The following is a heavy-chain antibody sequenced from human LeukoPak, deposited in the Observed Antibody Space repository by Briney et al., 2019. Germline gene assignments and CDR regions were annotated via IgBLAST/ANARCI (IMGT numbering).Heavy chain of an antibody. CDR3: AKGQYSGSYYVAGDY. J-gene: IGHJ4*02. D-gene: IGHD1-26*01. CDR1: GFTFSSYA. V-gene: IGHV3-23*01. CDR2: ISGSGGST. Sequence: GGSLRLSCAASGFTFSSYAMSWVRQAPGKGLEWVSAISGSGGSTYYADSVRGRFTISRDNSKNTLYLQMNSLRAEDTAVYYCAKGQYSGSYYVAGDYWGQGTLVTVSS.